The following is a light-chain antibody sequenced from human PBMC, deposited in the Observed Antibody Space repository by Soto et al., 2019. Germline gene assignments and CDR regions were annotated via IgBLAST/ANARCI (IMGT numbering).Light chain of an antibody. Sequence: EILMTQSPATLSVSPGERVTLSCRASQSVTISLAWYQQKPGQAPTLLIYGASSRATGTPLRFSGSGSGTEFTLTISSLQSEDFAVYYCQQYNDWPRTFGQGTKVDIK. CDR1: QSVTIS. V-gene: IGKV3-15*01. J-gene: IGKJ2*01. CDR3: QQYNDWPRT. CDR2: GAS.